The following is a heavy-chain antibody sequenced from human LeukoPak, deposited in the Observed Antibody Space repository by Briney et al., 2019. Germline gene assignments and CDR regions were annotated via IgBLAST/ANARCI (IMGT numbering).Heavy chain of an antibody. V-gene: IGHV1-2*02. Sequence: ASVKVSCKASGYTFTGYYMHWVRQAPGQGLEWMGWINPNSGGTNCAQKFQGRVTMTRDTSISTAYMELSRLRSDDTAVYYCARAGYSGYEHSYYYYYMDVWGKGTTVTVSS. D-gene: IGHD5-12*01. J-gene: IGHJ6*03. CDR1: GYTFTGYY. CDR2: INPNSGGT. CDR3: ARAGYSGYEHSYYYYYMDV.